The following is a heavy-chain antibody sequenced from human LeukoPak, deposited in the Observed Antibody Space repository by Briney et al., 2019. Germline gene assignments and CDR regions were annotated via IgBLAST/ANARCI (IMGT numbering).Heavy chain of an antibody. V-gene: IGHV1-2*02. CDR3: ARGSGSLS. J-gene: IGHJ5*02. CDR2: INPNNGGT. Sequence: GASVKVSCKASGYTFTAYYIHWVRQAPGQGLEWVGWINPNNGGTNYAQTFQGRVTMTGDTSISTSYLELSGLRSNDTAVYYCARGSGSLSWGQGTLVTVSS. D-gene: IGHD1-26*01. CDR1: GYTFTAYY.